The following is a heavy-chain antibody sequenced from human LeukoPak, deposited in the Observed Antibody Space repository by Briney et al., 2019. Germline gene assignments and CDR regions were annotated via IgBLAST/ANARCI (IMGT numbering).Heavy chain of an antibody. CDR2: ISYDGSNK. CDR3: AKGHSAARPRHYYYGMDV. V-gene: IGHV3-30*18. J-gene: IGHJ6*02. CDR1: GFTFSSYG. D-gene: IGHD6-6*01. Sequence: GGSLRLSCAASGFTFSSYGMHWVRQAPGKGLEWVAVISYDGSNKYYADSVKGRFTISRDNSKNTLYLQMNSLRAEDTAVYYCAKGHSAARPRHYYYGMDVWGQGTTVTVSS.